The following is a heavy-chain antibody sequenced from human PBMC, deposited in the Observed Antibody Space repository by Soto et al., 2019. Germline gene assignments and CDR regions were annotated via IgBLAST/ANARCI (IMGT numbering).Heavy chain of an antibody. D-gene: IGHD6-19*01. Sequence: EVQLLESGGGLVQPGGSLRLSCAASGFTFSSYAMSWVRQAPGKGLEWVSAISGSGGSTYYADSVKGRFTISRDNSKNTLYLKMNSLRAEDTAVYYCAKDPGVAVSATEAFDIWGQGTMVTVSS. CDR2: ISGSGGST. CDR3: AKDPGVAVSATEAFDI. V-gene: IGHV3-23*01. CDR1: GFTFSSYA. J-gene: IGHJ3*02.